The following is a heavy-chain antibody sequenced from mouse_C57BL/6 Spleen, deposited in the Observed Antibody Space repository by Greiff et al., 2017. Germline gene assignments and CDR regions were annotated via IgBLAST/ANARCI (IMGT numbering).Heavy chain of an antibody. D-gene: IGHD1-1*01. Sequence: VQLKESGAELVRPGASVKLSCTASGFNIKDDYMHWVKQRPEQGLEWIGWIDPENGDTEYASKFQGKATITADTSSNPAYLQLSSLTSEDTAVYYCTTSITTVAAEGFDYWGQGTTLTVSS. J-gene: IGHJ2*01. CDR3: TTSITTVAAEGFDY. CDR1: GFNIKDDY. CDR2: IDPENGDT. V-gene: IGHV14-4*01.